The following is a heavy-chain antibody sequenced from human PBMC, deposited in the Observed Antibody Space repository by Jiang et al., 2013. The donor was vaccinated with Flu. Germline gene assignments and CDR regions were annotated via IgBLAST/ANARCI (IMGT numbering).Heavy chain of an antibody. CDR2: SITVGAP. Sequence: SGGSISSYYWSWIRPAPTGRDWSGLGISITVGAPTXTPPLKSRVTISVDTSKNQFSLKLSSVTAADTAVYYCARDYRYIAARRRGPRWFDPWGQGTLVTVSS. D-gene: IGHD6-6*01. CDR1: GGSISSYY. CDR3: ARDYRYIAARRRGPRWFDP. V-gene: IGHV4-59*01. J-gene: IGHJ5*02.